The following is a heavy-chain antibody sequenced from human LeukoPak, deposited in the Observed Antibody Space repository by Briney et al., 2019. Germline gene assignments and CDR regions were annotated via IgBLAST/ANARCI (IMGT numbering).Heavy chain of an antibody. CDR2: IYYSGST. CDR1: GGSISSSSYY. V-gene: IGHV4-39*02. D-gene: IGHD1-26*01. Sequence: PSETLSLTCTVSGGSISSSSYYWGWIRQPPGKGLEWIGSIYYSGSTYYNPSLKSRVTISVDTSKNQFSLKLSSVTAADTAVYYCARERSSGSYQSPAHFDYWGQGTLVTVSS. CDR3: ARERSSGSYQSPAHFDY. J-gene: IGHJ4*02.